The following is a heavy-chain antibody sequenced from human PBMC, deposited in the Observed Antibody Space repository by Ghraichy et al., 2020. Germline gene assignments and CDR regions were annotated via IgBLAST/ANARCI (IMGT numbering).Heavy chain of an antibody. CDR1: GGSISTGTYF. D-gene: IGHD2-8*01. V-gene: IGHV4-39*01. CDR3: AREKGVLGYCSNGVCQADY. CDR2: VHYSGST. Sequence: SETLSLTCTVSGGSISTGTYFWGWIRQPPGKGLEWIGSVHYSGSTYYTPSLKSRVTISVDTSKNQFSLKLSSVTAADKAVYYCAREKGVLGYCSNGVCQADYWGQGSLVTVSS. J-gene: IGHJ4*02.